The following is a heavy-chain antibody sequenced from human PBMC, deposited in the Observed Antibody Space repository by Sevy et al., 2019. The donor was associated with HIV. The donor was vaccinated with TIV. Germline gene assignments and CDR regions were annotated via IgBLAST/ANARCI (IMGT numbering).Heavy chain of an antibody. V-gene: IGHV3-23*01. J-gene: IGHJ4*02. Sequence: GGSLRLSCAASGFTFSTYAMTWVRQAPGKGLEWVSVISYSGGSTYYADSVRGQFTISRDNSKNKLCLQMNSLRVEVTAVYYCATDRVSGTYYTGDFDYWGQGTLVTVSS. CDR1: GFTFSTYA. CDR2: ISYSGGST. CDR3: ATDRVSGTYYTGDFDY. D-gene: IGHD3-10*01.